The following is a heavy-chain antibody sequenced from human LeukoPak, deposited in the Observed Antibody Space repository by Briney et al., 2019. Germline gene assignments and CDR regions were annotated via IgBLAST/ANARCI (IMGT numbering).Heavy chain of an antibody. Sequence: SETLSLTCTVSGGSISSSSYYWGWIRQPPGKGLEWIGSIYYSVSTYYNPSLKSRVAMSLDSSKTQFSLKLSSVTAADTAIYYCARDSGTTGEVRFDPWGQGILVTVSA. CDR1: GGSISSSSYY. J-gene: IGHJ5*02. D-gene: IGHD4-17*01. CDR3: ARDSGTTGEVRFDP. CDR2: IYYSVST. V-gene: IGHV4-39*07.